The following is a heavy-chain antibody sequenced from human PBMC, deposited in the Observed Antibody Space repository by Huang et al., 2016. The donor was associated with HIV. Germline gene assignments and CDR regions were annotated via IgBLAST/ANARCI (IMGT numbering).Heavy chain of an antibody. CDR2: MNHNSGDT. J-gene: IGHJ5*02. CDR3: ARGGLLWFGELST. V-gene: IGHV1-8*01. Sequence: QVQLVQSGAEVKKPGASVKVSCKASGYTFTNYDINWVRQATGQGLEWMGGMNHNSGDTGFAQKFQGRVAMTRNTSISTAYMELSSLRSEDTAVYYCARGGLLWFGELSTWGQGTLVTVSS. CDR1: GYTFTNYD. D-gene: IGHD3-10*01.